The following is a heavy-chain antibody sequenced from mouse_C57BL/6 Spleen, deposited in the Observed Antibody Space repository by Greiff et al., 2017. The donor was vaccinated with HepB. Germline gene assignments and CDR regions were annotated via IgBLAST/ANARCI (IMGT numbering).Heavy chain of an antibody. V-gene: IGHV1-42*01. D-gene: IGHD1-1*01. CDR2: INPSTGGT. Sequence: EVQLQQSGPELVKPGASVKISCKASGYSFTGYYMNWVKQSPEKSLEWIGEINPSTGGTTYNQKFKAKATLTVGKSSSTAYMQLKSLTSEDSAVYYCARGGRLLLGRYFDVWGTGTTVTVSS. J-gene: IGHJ1*03. CDR3: ARGGRLLLGRYFDV. CDR1: GYSFTGYY.